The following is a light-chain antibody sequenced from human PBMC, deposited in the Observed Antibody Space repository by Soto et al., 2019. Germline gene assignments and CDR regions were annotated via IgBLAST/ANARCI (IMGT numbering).Light chain of an antibody. CDR1: SSNIGSNT. Sequence: QSLLNHPPSASGTPGQRVTISCSGSSSNIGSNTVNWYQQLPGTAPKLLIYSNNQRPSGVPDRFSGSKSGTSASLAISGLQSEDEADYYCAAWDDSLNGFYVFGTGTKVTVL. CDR2: SNN. V-gene: IGLV1-44*01. CDR3: AAWDDSLNGFYV. J-gene: IGLJ1*01.